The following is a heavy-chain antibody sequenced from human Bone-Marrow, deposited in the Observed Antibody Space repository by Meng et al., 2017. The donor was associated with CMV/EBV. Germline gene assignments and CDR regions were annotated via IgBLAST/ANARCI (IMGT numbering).Heavy chain of an antibody. CDR2: IAGKGVIT. J-gene: IGHJ4*02. Sequence: LRSAGSEFTVSRDGMGGGGQATGKGLEWVSGIAGKGVITSYADSVKGRFTISRDNAKNVLYLQRNRLRGDDTAVYYYARRQVREFDYWGQGTLVTVSS. D-gene: IGHD5-24*01. V-gene: IGHV3-23*01. CDR1: EFTVSRDG. CDR3: ARRQVREFDY.